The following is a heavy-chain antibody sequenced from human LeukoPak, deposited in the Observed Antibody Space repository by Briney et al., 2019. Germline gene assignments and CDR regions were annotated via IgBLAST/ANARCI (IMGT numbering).Heavy chain of an antibody. Sequence: PSETLSLTCTVSGGSISSYYWSWIRQPPGKGLEWIGYIYYSGSTNYNPSLKSRVTISVDTSKNQFSLKLSSVTAADTAVSYCARDGYSYGYYYYYGMDVWGQGTTVTVSS. CDR2: IYYSGST. CDR3: ARDGYSYGYYYYYGMDV. CDR1: GGSISSYY. J-gene: IGHJ6*02. V-gene: IGHV4-59*01. D-gene: IGHD5-18*01.